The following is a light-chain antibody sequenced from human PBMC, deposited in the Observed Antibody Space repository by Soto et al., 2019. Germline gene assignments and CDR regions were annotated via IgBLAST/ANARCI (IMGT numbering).Light chain of an antibody. Sequence: QSVLTQPPSVSAAPGQKVTISCSGSGTNYVSWYQQFPATAPRLIIYDNDQRPSGISDRFSGSNSGTSATLDISGVQTGDEADYYCGSWDASLTVVFGGGTKLTVL. V-gene: IGLV1-51*01. CDR2: DND. CDR3: GSWDASLTVV. CDR1: GTNY. J-gene: IGLJ2*01.